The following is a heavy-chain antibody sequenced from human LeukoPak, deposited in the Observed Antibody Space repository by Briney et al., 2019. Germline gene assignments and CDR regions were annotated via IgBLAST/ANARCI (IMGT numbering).Heavy chain of an antibody. CDR2: IYPGDFDT. D-gene: IGHD2-21*02. CDR3: TRRGDWAFEY. V-gene: IGHV5-51*01. CDR1: GYSFANYW. Sequence: GESLEISCKGSGYSFANYWIGWVRQMPGKGLEWMGIIYPGDFDTTYGPSFEGQVTISADKSITTAYLQWSSLKASDTAIYYCTRRGDWAFEYWGQGTLVTVSS. J-gene: IGHJ4*02.